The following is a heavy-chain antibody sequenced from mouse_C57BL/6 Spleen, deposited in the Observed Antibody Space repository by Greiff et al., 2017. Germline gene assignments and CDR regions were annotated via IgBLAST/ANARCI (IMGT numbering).Heavy chain of an antibody. V-gene: IGHV1-15*01. CDR1: GYTFTDYE. CDR3: TRERGLLWFAY. Sequence: VQGVESGAELVRPGASVTLSCKASGYTFTDYEMHWVKQTPVHGLEWIGAIDPETGGTAYNQKFKGKAILTADKSSSTAYMELRSLTSEDSAVYYCTRERGLLWFAYWGQGTLVTVSA. D-gene: IGHD1-1*01. J-gene: IGHJ3*01. CDR2: IDPETGGT.